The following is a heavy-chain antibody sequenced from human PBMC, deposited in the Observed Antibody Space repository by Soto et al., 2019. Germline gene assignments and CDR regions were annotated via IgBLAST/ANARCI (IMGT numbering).Heavy chain of an antibody. V-gene: IGHV1-18*04. CDR1: GYTFTTYD. Sequence: QFQLVQSGAEVKKPGASVKVSCKASGYTFTTYDINWVRQAPGQGLEWMGWISVYNGNTNYAQKLKGRVTMTTDTSTRTAYMELRSLRSDDTAVYYCARVGGYCSSTSCYRWLDPWGQGTLVTVS. J-gene: IGHJ5*02. CDR3: ARVGGYCSSTSCYRWLDP. D-gene: IGHD2-2*03. CDR2: ISVYNGNT.